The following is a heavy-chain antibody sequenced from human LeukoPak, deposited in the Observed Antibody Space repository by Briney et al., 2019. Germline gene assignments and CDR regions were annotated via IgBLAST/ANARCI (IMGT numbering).Heavy chain of an antibody. V-gene: IGHV1-8*01. J-gene: IGHJ6*03. CDR2: MNPNSGNT. CDR3: ASWNYGSGSYSGYMDV. CDR1: GYTFTSYD. D-gene: IGHD3-10*01. Sequence: ASVKVSCKASGYTFTSYDINWVRQATGQGLEWMGWMNPNSGNTGYAQKFQGRATMTRNTSISTAYMELSSLRSEDTAVYYCASWNYGSGSYSGYMDVWGKGTTVTVSS.